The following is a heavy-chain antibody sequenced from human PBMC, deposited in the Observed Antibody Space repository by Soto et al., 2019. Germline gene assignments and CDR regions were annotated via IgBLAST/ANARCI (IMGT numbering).Heavy chain of an antibody. Sequence: SVKVSCKASGGMFYSSAINWVRQAPGQGLEWMGGIVPMNGSPKYAQEFLGRVTISADASATTAYMDLSGLKSEDTAVYYCSFAPNWAYQLTRYRGWGTQVTVSS. D-gene: IGHD2-2*01. J-gene: IGHJ4*02. CDR1: GGMFYSSA. CDR3: SFAPNWAYQLTRY. V-gene: IGHV1-69*13. CDR2: IVPMNGSP.